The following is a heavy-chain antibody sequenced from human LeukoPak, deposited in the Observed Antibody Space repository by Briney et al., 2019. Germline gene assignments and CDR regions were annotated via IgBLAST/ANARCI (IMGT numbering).Heavy chain of an antibody. Sequence: PSETLSLTCAVYGGSLSGYYWSWIRQPPGKGLEWIGEINHSGSTNYNPSLKSRVTISVDTSKNQFSLKLSSVTAADTAVYYCASSFELPSSGWFDPWGQGTLVTVSS. J-gene: IGHJ5*02. CDR2: INHSGST. CDR3: ASSFELPSSGWFDP. D-gene: IGHD2-15*01. V-gene: IGHV4-34*01. CDR1: GGSLSGYY.